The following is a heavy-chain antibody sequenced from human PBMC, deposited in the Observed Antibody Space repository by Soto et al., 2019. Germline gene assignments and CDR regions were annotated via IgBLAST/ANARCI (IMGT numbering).Heavy chain of an antibody. D-gene: IGHD2-15*01. CDR3: AKDVGVAVVVADN. Sequence: QVQLVESGGGAVQPGRSLRLSCAASGFTFSRYGMHWVRQAPGKGLEWVAVISPDGSNKYYGDSVKGRFTISRDNSKNTLDLQRNSLRADDTAVYYCAKDVGVAVVVADNWGQGTLVTVSS. J-gene: IGHJ4*02. CDR2: ISPDGSNK. V-gene: IGHV3-30*18. CDR1: GFTFSRYG.